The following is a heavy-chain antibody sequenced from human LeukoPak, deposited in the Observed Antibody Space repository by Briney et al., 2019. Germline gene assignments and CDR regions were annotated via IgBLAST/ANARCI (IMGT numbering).Heavy chain of an antibody. CDR1: GYTFTSYG. D-gene: IGHD2-15*01. J-gene: IGHJ5*02. CDR3: ARGQARIGRAVLWVGWFDP. Sequence: GASVKVSCKASGYTFTSYGISWVRQAPGQGLEWMGWISAYNGNTNYAQKLQGRVTMTTDTSTSTAYMELRSLRSEDTAVYYCARGQARIGRAVLWVGWFDPWGQGTLVTVSS. V-gene: IGHV1-18*01. CDR2: ISAYNGNT.